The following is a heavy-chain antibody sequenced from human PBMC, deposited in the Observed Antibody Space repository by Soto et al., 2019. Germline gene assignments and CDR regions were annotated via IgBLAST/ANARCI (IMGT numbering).Heavy chain of an antibody. V-gene: IGHV3-9*01. D-gene: IGHD2-15*01. Sequence: GGSLRLSCAASGFTFDDYAMHWVRQAPGKGLEWVSGISWNSGSIGYADSVKGRFTISRDNAKNSLYLQMNSLRAEDTALYYCAKDIGVVVADLGAFDIWGQGTMVTVSS. CDR3: AKDIGVVVADLGAFDI. J-gene: IGHJ3*02. CDR1: GFTFDDYA. CDR2: ISWNSGSI.